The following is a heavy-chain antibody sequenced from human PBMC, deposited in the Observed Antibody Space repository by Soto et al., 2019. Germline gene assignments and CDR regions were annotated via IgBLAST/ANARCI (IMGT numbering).Heavy chain of an antibody. J-gene: IGHJ5*02. Sequence: PGGSLRLSCAASGFTLSNYGLLWVRQAPGKGLEWVAVIWYDGSNKYYADSVKGRFTISRDNSKNTLYLQMNSLRAEDTAVYYCARVREGLEVRPFDTWGQGT. CDR3: ARVREGLEVRPFDT. D-gene: IGHD1-26*01. CDR2: IWYDGSNK. V-gene: IGHV3-33*01. CDR1: GFTLSNYG.